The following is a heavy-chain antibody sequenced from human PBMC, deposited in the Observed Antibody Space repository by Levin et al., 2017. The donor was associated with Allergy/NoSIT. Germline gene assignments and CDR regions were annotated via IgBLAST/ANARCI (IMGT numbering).Heavy chain of an antibody. CDR2: IIPIFGTA. D-gene: IGHD6-6*01. CDR1: GGTFSSYA. Sequence: ASVKVSCKASGGTFSSYAISWVRQAPGQGLEWMGGIIPIFGTANYAQKFQGRVTITADESTSTAYMELSSLRSEDTAVYYCARDRMEYSSSLVSFDIWGQGTMVTVSS. J-gene: IGHJ3*02. V-gene: IGHV1-69*13. CDR3: ARDRMEYSSSLVSFDI.